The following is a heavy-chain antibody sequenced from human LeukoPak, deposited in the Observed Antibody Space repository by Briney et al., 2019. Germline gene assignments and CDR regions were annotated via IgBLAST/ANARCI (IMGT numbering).Heavy chain of an antibody. CDR1: GYTFTSYG. CDR2: ISAYNGNT. Sequence: ASVKVSCKASGYTFTSYGISWVRQAPGQGLEWMGWISAYNGNTNYAQKLQGRVTMTTDTSTSTAYMELRRLRSDDPGVYYCARVEYFDWLTLFDYWGQGTLVSVSS. CDR3: ARVEYFDWLTLFDY. V-gene: IGHV1-18*01. J-gene: IGHJ4*02. D-gene: IGHD3-9*01.